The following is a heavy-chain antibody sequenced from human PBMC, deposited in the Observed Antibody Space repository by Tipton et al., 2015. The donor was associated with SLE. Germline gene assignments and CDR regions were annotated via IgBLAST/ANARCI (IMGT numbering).Heavy chain of an antibody. V-gene: IGHV3-23*03. J-gene: IGHJ4*02. CDR3: AKDDTAAAYYFDH. D-gene: IGHD6-25*01. CDR2: IYLGGTT. CDR1: GFPFSSFA. Sequence: SLRLSCAASGFPFSSFAMSWVRQAPGKGLECVSTIYLGGTTHYADTVKGRFTISRDNSKNTVYLDMNNLRPEDTAVYYCAKDDTAAAYYFDHWGQGTLVTVSS.